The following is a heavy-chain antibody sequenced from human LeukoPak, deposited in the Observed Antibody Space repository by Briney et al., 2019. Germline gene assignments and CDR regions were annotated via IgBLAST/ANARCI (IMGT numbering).Heavy chain of an antibody. CDR2: IKEDGSET. D-gene: IGHD6-19*01. J-gene: IGHJ4*02. Sequence: GGSLRLSCVASGFTFSSWWMSWVRQAPRKGLEWVANIKEDGSETSYVDSVKGRFSISRDNAKNSFYLQMNSLRAEDTAVYYCARPRAWSYFDFWGQGTLVTVSS. V-gene: IGHV3-7*01. CDR3: ARPRAWSYFDF. CDR1: GFTFSSWW.